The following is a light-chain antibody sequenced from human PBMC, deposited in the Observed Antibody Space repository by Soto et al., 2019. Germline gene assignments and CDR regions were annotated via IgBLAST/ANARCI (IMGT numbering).Light chain of an antibody. Sequence: QSALTQPASVSGSPGQSITISCTGTSSDVGGYNYVSWYQQHPGKAPKLMIYEVSNRPSGVSNRFSGSKSGNTASLTISGLQAEDEADCYCSSYTSSSLGVFGGGTQLTVL. CDR2: EVS. CDR1: SSDVGGYNY. CDR3: SSYTSSSLGV. J-gene: IGLJ2*01. V-gene: IGLV2-14*01.